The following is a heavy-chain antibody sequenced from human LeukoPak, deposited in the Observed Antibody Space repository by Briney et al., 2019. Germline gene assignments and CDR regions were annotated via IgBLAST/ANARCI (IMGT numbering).Heavy chain of an antibody. CDR3: ARDTAAVGTGVYYYYGMDV. CDR1: GYTFTSYD. J-gene: IGHJ6*02. V-gene: IGHV1-8*01. D-gene: IGHD6-13*01. CDR2: MSPNSGDT. Sequence: ASVKVSCKASGYTFTSYDFNWVRQATGQRPEWMGWMSPNSGDTGYAQKFQDRVTMTRNTSISTAYMELSSLRSDDTAVYYCARDTAAVGTGVYYYYGMDVWGQGTTVTVSS.